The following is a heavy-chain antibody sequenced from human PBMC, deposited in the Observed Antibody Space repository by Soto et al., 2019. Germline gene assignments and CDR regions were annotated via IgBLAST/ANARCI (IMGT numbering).Heavy chain of an antibody. J-gene: IGHJ5*02. V-gene: IGHV4-39*01. CDR2: IYYSGGT. Sequence: SETLSLTCTVSGGSISSSSYYWGWIRQPPGKGLEWIGSIYYSGGTYYNPSLKSRVTISVDTSKNQFSLKLSSVTAADTAVYYCARGRNWFDPWGQGTLVTAPQ. CDR1: GGSISSSSYY. CDR3: ARGRNWFDP.